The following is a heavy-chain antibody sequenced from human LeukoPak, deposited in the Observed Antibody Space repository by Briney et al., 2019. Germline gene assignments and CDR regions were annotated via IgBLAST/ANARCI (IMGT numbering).Heavy chain of an antibody. J-gene: IGHJ6*02. CDR2: ILYSGNT. Sequence: PSETLSLTCTVSGGSVSSGDYYWSWIRQHPGKGLQWIGHILYSGNTHYNPSLKSRLNISIDTSKNQFSLRLSSVAAADTAVYCCARAGVTMIRGVITEYRGDVWGQGTTVTVSS. CDR1: GGSVSSGDYY. D-gene: IGHD3-10*01. CDR3: ARAGVTMIRGVITEYRGDV. V-gene: IGHV4-31*03.